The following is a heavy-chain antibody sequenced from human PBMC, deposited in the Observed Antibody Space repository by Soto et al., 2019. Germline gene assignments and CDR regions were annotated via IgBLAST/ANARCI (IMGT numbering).Heavy chain of an antibody. J-gene: IGHJ4*02. Sequence: QVQLVESGGGVVQPGRSLRLSCAASGFTFSSYGMHWVRQAPGRGLEWVAVIWYDGSNKYYADSVKGRFTISRDNSKNTLYLQMNSLRAEDTAVYYCARVFYGDLVGATGHGDYWGQGTLVTVSS. CDR2: IWYDGSNK. CDR1: GFTFSSYG. D-gene: IGHD1-26*01. CDR3: ARVFYGDLVGATGHGDY. V-gene: IGHV3-33*01.